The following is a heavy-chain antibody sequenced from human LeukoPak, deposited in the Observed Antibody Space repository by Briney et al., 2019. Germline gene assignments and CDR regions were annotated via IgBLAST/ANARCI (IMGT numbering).Heavy chain of an antibody. V-gene: IGHV3-48*04. Sequence: PGGSLRLSCAASGFTFSSYTMNWVRQAPGKGLEWVSYVSSGSSTIYYADSVKGRFTISRDNAMSSLFLQMNSLRAEDTAVYYCARAGYCSSTSCPLKYYFDYWGQGTLVTVSS. CDR2: VSSGSSTI. CDR1: GFTFSSYT. J-gene: IGHJ4*02. CDR3: ARAGYCSSTSCPLKYYFDY. D-gene: IGHD2-2*03.